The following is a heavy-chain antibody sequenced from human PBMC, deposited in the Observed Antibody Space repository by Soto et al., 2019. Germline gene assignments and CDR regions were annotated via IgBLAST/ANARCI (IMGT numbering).Heavy chain of an antibody. J-gene: IGHJ5*02. CDR3: ARQITIFGVVVNWFDP. D-gene: IGHD3-3*01. V-gene: IGHV4-39*01. CDR2: IYYSGST. Sequence: QLQLQESGPGLVKPSETLSLTCTVSGGSISSSSYYWGWIRQPPGKGLEWIGSIYYSGSTYYNPSLKSRVTISVDTSKNQFSLKLSSVTAADTAVYYCARQITIFGVVVNWFDPWGQGTLVTVSS. CDR1: GGSISSSSYY.